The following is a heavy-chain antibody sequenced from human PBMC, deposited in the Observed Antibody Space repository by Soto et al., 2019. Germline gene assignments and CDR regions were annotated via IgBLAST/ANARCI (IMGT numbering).Heavy chain of an antibody. D-gene: IGHD3-22*01. J-gene: IGHJ4*02. Sequence: PGGSLRLSCAASGFTFSSYWMHWVRQVPGKGLVWVSRIKSDASTIMYADFVKGRFTISRDNSKNTLYLQMNSLRAEDTAVYYCAKDRHRSGSPHPFDYWGQGTLVTVSS. CDR1: GFTFSSYW. CDR3: AKDRHRSGSPHPFDY. CDR2: IKSDASTI. V-gene: IGHV3-74*03.